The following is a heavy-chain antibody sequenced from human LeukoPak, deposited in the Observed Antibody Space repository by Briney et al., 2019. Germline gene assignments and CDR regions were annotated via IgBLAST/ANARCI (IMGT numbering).Heavy chain of an antibody. CDR1: GDSISTDGCY. D-gene: IGHD3-9*01. Sequence: SETLFLTCSVPGDSISTDGCYWGWIRQPPGKGLEWIEIIYNSGSTYYNPARKSRVTMSVDTCKNQFSLKLSSVTAADTAVYYCARRGRNWFFDYWGKGTLVTVSS. J-gene: IGHJ4*02. V-gene: IGHV4-39*01. CDR2: IYNSGST. CDR3: ARRGRNWFFDY.